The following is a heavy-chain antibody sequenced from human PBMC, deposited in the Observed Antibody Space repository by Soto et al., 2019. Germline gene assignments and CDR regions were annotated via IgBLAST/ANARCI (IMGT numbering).Heavy chain of an antibody. V-gene: IGHV3-33*01. CDR3: ARDLPRNYYDSSGYYYPFDY. J-gene: IGHJ4*02. CDR2: IWYDGSNK. D-gene: IGHD3-22*01. CDR1: GFTFSSYG. Sequence: TGGSLRLSCAASGFTFSSYGMHWVRQAPGKGLEWVAVIWYDGSNKYYADSVKGRFTISRDNSKNTLYLQMNSLRAEDTAVYYCARDLPRNYYDSSGYYYPFDYWGQGTLVTVSS.